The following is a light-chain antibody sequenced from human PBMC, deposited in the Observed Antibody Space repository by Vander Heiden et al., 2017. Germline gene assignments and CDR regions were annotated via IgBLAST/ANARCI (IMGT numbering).Light chain of an antibody. V-gene: IGLV2-8*01. CDR2: EVT. J-gene: IGLJ3*02. CDR3: SSYTGSNIWM. Sequence: QSALTQPPSASGSPGQSVTISCTGTSSDVGDYNYVSWYQQHSGKAPKLLIYEVTKRPSGVPGRFSGSKSGNTASLTVSGLQADDEANYYCSSYTGSNIWMFGGGTKLTVL. CDR1: SSDVGDYNY.